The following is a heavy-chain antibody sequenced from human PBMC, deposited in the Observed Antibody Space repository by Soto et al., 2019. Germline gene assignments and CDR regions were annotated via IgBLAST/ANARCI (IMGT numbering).Heavy chain of an antibody. Sequence: LRLSCAASGFTFSSYSMNWVRQAPGKGLEWVSSISSSSTYIYYADSVKGRFTISRDNAKNSLYLQMNSLRAEDTALYYCAVIGVVAATHWLDPWGQGTLVTVSS. CDR3: AVIGVVAATHWLDP. CDR1: GFTFSSYS. J-gene: IGHJ5*02. CDR2: ISSSSTYI. D-gene: IGHD2-15*01. V-gene: IGHV3-21*01.